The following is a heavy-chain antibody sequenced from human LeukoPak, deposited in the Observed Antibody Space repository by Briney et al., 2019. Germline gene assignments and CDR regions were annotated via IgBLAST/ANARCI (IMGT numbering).Heavy chain of an antibody. Sequence: GASVKVSCKASGYTFIDYSMHWVRQAPGQGLEWMGWINPNSGGTNYAQKFQGRVTMTRDTSISTAYMELSRLRSDDTAVYYCAQWGESSDAFDIWGQGTMVTVSS. V-gene: IGHV1-2*02. CDR3: AQWGESSDAFDI. J-gene: IGHJ3*02. CDR2: INPNSGGT. D-gene: IGHD3-16*01. CDR1: GYTFIDYS.